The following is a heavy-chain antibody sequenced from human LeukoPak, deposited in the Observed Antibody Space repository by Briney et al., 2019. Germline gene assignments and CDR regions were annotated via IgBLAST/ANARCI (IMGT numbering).Heavy chain of an antibody. V-gene: IGHV4-61*08. D-gene: IGHD5-18*01. CDR2: IYYTGST. Sequence: SETLSLTCTVSRGSITSGGYYWSWIRQPPGKGLEWIGHIYYTGSTSYNPSLKSRVTISVDTSRNQFSLNLNSVTATDTAVYYCAREIPTSGYSYGYYFDYWGQGTLVTVSS. J-gene: IGHJ4*02. CDR3: AREIPTSGYSYGYYFDY. CDR1: RGSITSGGYY.